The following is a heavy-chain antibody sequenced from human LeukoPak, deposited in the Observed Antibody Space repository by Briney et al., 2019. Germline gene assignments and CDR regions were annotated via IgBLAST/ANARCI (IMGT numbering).Heavy chain of an antibody. CDR2: IYYSGST. D-gene: IGHD3-10*01. CDR3: ARRMVRGKIGFDY. CDR1: GGSISSYY. J-gene: IGHJ4*02. Sequence: SETLSLTCTVSGGSISSYYWRWIRQPPRKGLEWIGYIYYSGSTNYNPSLKSRVTISVDTSKNQFSLKLSSVTAADTAVYYCARRMVRGKIGFDYWGQGTLVTVSS. V-gene: IGHV4-59*08.